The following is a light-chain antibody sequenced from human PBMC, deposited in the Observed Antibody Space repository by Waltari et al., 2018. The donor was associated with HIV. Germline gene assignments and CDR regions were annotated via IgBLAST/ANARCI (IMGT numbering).Light chain of an antibody. V-gene: IGLV2-23*02. Sequence: QSALTQSASVSGSPGQSITISCTGTSSDVGAYTLVSWYQQHPCEVPKLLIYEVTKRPSGVSTRFSGSKSANTASLTISGLQAEDEADYYCCSYAGSGLVFGGGTKLTVL. J-gene: IGLJ3*02. CDR1: SSDVGAYTL. CDR3: CSYAGSGLV. CDR2: EVT.